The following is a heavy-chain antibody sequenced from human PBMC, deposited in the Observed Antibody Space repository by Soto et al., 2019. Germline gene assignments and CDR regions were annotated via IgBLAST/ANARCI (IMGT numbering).Heavy chain of an antibody. D-gene: IGHD6-13*01. CDR3: ARGQAAAGRPHSYYFDY. J-gene: IGHJ4*02. Sequence: PSETLSLTCTVSGGSISSYYWSWIRQPPGKGLEWIGYIYYSGSTNYNPSLKSRVIISVDTSKNQFSLKLSSVTAADTAVYYCARGQAAAGRPHSYYFDYWSQGTLVTVSS. V-gene: IGHV4-59*12. CDR1: GGSISSYY. CDR2: IYYSGST.